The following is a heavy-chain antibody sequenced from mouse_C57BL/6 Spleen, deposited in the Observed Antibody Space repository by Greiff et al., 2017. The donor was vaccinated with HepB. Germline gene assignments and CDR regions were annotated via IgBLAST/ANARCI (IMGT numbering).Heavy chain of an antibody. CDR2: ISSGGSYT. D-gene: IGHD1-1*01. Sequence: EVKLMESGGDLVKPGGSLKLSCAASGFTFSSYGMSWVRQTPDKRLEWVATISSGGSYTYYPDSVKGRFTISRDNAKNTLYLQMSSLKSEDTAMYYCARRGGFITTVVEAMDYWGQGTSVTVSS. CDR3: ARRGGFITTVVEAMDY. V-gene: IGHV5-6*02. J-gene: IGHJ4*01. CDR1: GFTFSSYG.